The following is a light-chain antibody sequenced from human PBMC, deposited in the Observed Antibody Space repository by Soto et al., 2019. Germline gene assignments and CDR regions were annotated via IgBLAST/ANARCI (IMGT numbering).Light chain of an antibody. CDR2: DAS. CDR1: QTVRNNY. Sequence: EFVLTQSPGTLSLSPGEIATLSCRASQTVRNNYLAWYQQKPGQAPKLLIYDASSRDTGIPDRFSGGGSGTDFILTISRLEPEDGAGYYCQQFSSYPLTVGGGNKVEIK. V-gene: IGKV3-20*01. CDR3: QQFSSYPLT. J-gene: IGKJ4*01.